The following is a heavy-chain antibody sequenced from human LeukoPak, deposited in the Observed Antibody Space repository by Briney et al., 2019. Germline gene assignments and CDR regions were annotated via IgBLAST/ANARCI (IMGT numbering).Heavy chain of an antibody. CDR3: ARGGGYSGYDLDAFDI. CDR2: ISSSSTYI. Sequence: GGSLRLCCAASGFTFSRDSMNWVRQAPGKGLEWVSSISSSSTYIYYADSVKGRFTISRDNAKNSLHLQMNSLRAEDTAVYYCARGGGYSGYDLDAFDIWGQGTMVTVSS. CDR1: GFTFSRDS. V-gene: IGHV3-21*01. D-gene: IGHD5-12*01. J-gene: IGHJ3*02.